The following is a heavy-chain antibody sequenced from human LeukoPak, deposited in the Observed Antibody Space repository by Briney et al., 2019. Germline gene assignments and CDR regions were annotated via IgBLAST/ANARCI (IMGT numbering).Heavy chain of an antibody. CDR2: ISYDGSNK. D-gene: IGHD3-10*01. CDR1: GFTFSSYG. Sequence: GGSLRLSCAASGFTFSSYGMHWVRQAPGKGLEWVAVISYDGSNKYYADSVKGRFTISRDNSKNTLYLQMNSLRAEDTAVYYCAKGYYGSGSHDAFDIWGQGTMVTVSS. J-gene: IGHJ3*02. CDR3: AKGYYGSGSHDAFDI. V-gene: IGHV3-30*18.